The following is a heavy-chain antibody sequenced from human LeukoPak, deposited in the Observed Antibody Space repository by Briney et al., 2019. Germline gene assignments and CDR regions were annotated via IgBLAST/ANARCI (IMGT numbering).Heavy chain of an antibody. Sequence: ASVKVSCKVSGYTLTELSMHWVRQAPGKGLEWMGGLDPEDGETIYAQKFQGRVTMTEDTSTDTAYMELSSLRSEDTAVYYCATENYYDSSGYSRPGWFDPWGQGTLVTVSS. J-gene: IGHJ5*02. CDR1: GYTLTELS. V-gene: IGHV1-24*01. CDR2: LDPEDGET. D-gene: IGHD3-22*01. CDR3: ATENYYDSSGYSRPGWFDP.